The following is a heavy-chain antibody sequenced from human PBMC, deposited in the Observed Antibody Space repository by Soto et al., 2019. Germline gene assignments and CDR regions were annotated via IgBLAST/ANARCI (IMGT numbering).Heavy chain of an antibody. CDR2: ISWDSRSV. V-gene: IGHV3-9*01. J-gene: IGHJ3*02. Sequence: YLRLSCAVSGFTLEDYAVHWVRQALGKGRGWVSGISWDSRSVAYADSAKGRFTIFRDNAENSLHLQMNSLRAAATAGYDCAKDSSRRSFRRSSTRAREALGIGGQGSRVTVS. CDR3: AKDSSRRSFRRSSTRAREALGI. D-gene: IGHD2-2*01. CDR1: GFTLEDYA.